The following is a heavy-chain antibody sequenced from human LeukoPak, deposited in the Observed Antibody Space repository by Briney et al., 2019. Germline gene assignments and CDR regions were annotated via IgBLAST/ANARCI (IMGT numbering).Heavy chain of an antibody. CDR3: ARDGYCSSGSCYSHYYYGMDV. Sequence: PSETLSLTCAVHGGSFSGYNGRWIRQPPGKGLEWIGETSDGGTPNYNPSLNSRVTISVDTSKNQFSLKLSSVTAADTAVYYCARDGYCSSGSCYSHYYYGMDVWGQGTTVTVSS. D-gene: IGHD2-15*01. CDR2: TSDGGTP. V-gene: IGHV4-34*01. CDR1: GGSFSGYN. J-gene: IGHJ6*02.